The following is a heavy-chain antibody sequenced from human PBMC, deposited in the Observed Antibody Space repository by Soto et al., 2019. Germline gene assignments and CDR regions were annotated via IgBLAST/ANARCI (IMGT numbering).Heavy chain of an antibody. V-gene: IGHV3-11*01. CDR1: GFTFSDYY. CDR3: ARDRGGDIVLMVYAMRDVGAFDI. D-gene: IGHD2-8*01. CDR2: ISSSGSTI. Sequence: GGSLRLSCAASGFTFSDYYMSWIRQAPGKGLEWVSYISSSGSTIYYADSVKGRFTISRDNAKNSLCLQMNSLRAEDTAVYYCARDRGGDIVLMVYAMRDVGAFDIWGQGTMVTVSS. J-gene: IGHJ3*02.